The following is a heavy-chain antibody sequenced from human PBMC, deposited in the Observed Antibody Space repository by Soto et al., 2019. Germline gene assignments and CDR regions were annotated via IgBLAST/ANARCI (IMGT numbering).Heavy chain of an antibody. CDR2: IIPIFGTA. J-gene: IGHJ4*02. V-gene: IGHV1-69*13. CDR1: GGTFSIYA. D-gene: IGHD2-15*01. CDR3: ARGFLLGYCSGGSCPFDY. Sequence: SVKVSCKASGGTFSIYAISGVGQSALRGREWMGGIIPIFGTANYAQKFQGRVTITADESTSTAYMELSSLRSEDTAVYYCARGFLLGYCSGGSCPFDYWGQGTLVTVSS.